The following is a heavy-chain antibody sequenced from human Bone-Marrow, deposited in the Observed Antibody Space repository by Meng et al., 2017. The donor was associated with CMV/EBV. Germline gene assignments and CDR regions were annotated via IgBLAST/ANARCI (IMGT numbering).Heavy chain of an antibody. Sequence: GESLKISCVASGFRFDDYGMTWVRQAPGKGLEWGSGINWNGGNTGYADSVRGRFIISRDNVRKSLYLQMNSLRAGDTAVYYCAKVQWLPMSQNYYRYFGMDVWGQGTTVTVSS. CDR1: GFRFDDYG. D-gene: IGHD5-12*01. V-gene: IGHV3-20*04. CDR2: INWNGGNT. J-gene: IGHJ6*02. CDR3: AKVQWLPMSQNYYRYFGMDV.